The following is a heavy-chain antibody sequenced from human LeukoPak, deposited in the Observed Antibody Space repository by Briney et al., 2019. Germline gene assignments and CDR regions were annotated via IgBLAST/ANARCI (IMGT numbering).Heavy chain of an antibody. CDR1: GSIFEDYA. CDR2: ISWYSGKI. D-gene: IGHD3-16*01. CDR3: AKGRLIAAPYYYYGMNV. Sequence: GGSLSLSCTASGSIFEDYAMLWVRHAPGKGREGVSCISWYSGKIDYADAVKGLFIIYRDNAKNSLYLQMNSLRAEDTALYYCAKGRLIAAPYYYYGMNVWGQGTTVTVSS. J-gene: IGHJ6*02. V-gene: IGHV3-9*01.